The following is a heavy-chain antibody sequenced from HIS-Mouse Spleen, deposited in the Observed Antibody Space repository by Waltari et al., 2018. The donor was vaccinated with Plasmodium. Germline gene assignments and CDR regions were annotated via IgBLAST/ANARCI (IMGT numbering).Heavy chain of an antibody. D-gene: IGHD1-7*01. V-gene: IGHV4-39*07. CDR1: GGSISSRSYY. CDR3: ARDRITGTSYFDY. J-gene: IGHJ4*02. CDR2: NYYSGST. Sequence: QLQLQESGPGLVKPSETLSLTCTVSGGSISSRSYYWGWIRQPPGKGLEWIGSNYYSGSTYYNPSLKSRVTISVDTSKNQFSLKLSSVTAADTAVYYCARDRITGTSYFDYWGQGTLVTVSS.